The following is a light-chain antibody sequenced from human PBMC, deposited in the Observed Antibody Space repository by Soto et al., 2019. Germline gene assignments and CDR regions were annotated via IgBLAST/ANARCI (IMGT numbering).Light chain of an antibody. CDR3: SSYTSSSTLEVV. Sequence: QYALTQPASVSGSPGQSITISCTATSSDVGDYNYVSWYQHHPGKAPKLMIYDVTNRPSGVSTRFSGSKSGNTASLTISGLQAEDEADYYCSSYTSSSTLEVVFGGGTKLTVL. J-gene: IGLJ2*01. CDR2: DVT. CDR1: SSDVGDYNY. V-gene: IGLV2-14*03.